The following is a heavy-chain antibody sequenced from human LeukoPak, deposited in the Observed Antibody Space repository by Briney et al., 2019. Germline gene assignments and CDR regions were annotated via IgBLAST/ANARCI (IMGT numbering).Heavy chain of an antibody. CDR3: ARDRVSGRWLHQTDY. Sequence: SETLSLTCAVYGESFSGYSWIWIRQSPGKGLEWIGEINLGGSTNYNPSLKSRVTISLHTSKNQFSLNLTSVTAADTSVYYCARDRVSGRWLHQTDYWGQGTLVTVSS. J-gene: IGHJ4*02. CDR2: INLGGST. V-gene: IGHV4-34*01. CDR1: GESFSGYS. D-gene: IGHD5-24*01.